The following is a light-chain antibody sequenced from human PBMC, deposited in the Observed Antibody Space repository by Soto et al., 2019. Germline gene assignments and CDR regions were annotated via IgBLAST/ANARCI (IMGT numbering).Light chain of an antibody. Sequence: EVLLTQSPSTLAVSPGAGATLSCRASQSVGSNLAWYQQKPGQTPRVLIYGASTRAIGIPARFSGSGFGTEFTLTISSLQYEDFVVYYCQQYSNWHLLSFGGGTKVDIK. CDR1: QSVGSN. J-gene: IGKJ4*01. CDR2: GAS. V-gene: IGKV3-15*01. CDR3: QQYSNWHLLS.